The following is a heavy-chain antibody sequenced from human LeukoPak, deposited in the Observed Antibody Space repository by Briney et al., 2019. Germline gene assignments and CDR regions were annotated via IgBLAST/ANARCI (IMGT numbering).Heavy chain of an antibody. CDR1: GGSISNYY. CDR2: IYETGHT. J-gene: IGHJ4*02. Sequence: SETLSLTCTVSGGSISNYYWSWIRQPPGKGLEWIAYIYETGHTGYNPSLKSRVTISVDTSKNQFSLKLSSVTAADTAVYYCARHHYDYGDHYYFDYWGQGTLVTVSS. D-gene: IGHD4-17*01. V-gene: IGHV4-59*08. CDR3: ARHHYDYGDHYYFDY.